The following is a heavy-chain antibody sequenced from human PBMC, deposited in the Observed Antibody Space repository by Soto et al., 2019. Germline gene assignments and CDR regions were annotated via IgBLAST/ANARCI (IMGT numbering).Heavy chain of an antibody. CDR2: INAGNGNT. CDR3: ARDVITGTTFDY. J-gene: IGHJ4*02. CDR1: GYTFTSYC. D-gene: IGHD1-7*01. V-gene: IGHV1-3*01. Sequence: ASVKVSCKASGYTFTSYCMHWVRQAPGQRLEWMGWINAGNGNTKYSQKFQGRVTITRDTSASTAYMELSSLRSEDTAVYYCARDVITGTTFDYWGQGTLVTGLL.